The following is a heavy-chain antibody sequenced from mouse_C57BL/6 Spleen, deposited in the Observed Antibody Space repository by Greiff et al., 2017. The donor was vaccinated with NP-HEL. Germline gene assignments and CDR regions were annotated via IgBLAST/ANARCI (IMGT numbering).Heavy chain of an antibody. CDR1: GYSITSGYY. Sequence: EVKLQESGPGLVKPSQSLSLTCSVTGYSITSGYYWNWIRQFPGNKLEWMGYISYDGSNNYNPSLKNRISITRDTSKNQFFLKLNSVTTEETATYYCARDIAYWGQGTLVTVSA. J-gene: IGHJ3*01. CDR3: ARDIAY. V-gene: IGHV3-6*01. CDR2: ISYDGSN.